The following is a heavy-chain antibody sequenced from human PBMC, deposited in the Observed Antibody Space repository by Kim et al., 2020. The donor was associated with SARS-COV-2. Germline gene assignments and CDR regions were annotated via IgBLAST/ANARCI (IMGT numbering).Heavy chain of an antibody. D-gene: IGHD2-21*01. CDR2: VIPMVGIT. CDR1: GGTFSSYD. Sequence: SVKVSCEASGGTFSSYDVSWVRQAPGLGLEWMGRVIPMVGITKTAQKFQGRITITADESPSIVYMELSGLTSEDTGVYYWARGAGDGFNLPYWGQGTLVTVSS. CDR3: ARGAGDGFNLPY. V-gene: IGHV1-69*04. J-gene: IGHJ4*02.